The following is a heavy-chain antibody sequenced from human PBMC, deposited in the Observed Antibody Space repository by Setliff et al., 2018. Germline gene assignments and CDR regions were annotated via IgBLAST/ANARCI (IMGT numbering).Heavy chain of an antibody. J-gene: IGHJ6*03. CDR1: GFSLDSHT. D-gene: IGHD3-22*01. V-gene: IGHV3-33*07. Sequence: PGGSLRLSCTTSGFSLDSHTMLWVRQAPGKGLDWVTLIWHDGTTKIYADSVKGRFSMSXXXSRXXXXXXXXXXXXXXXXVYXCARSMFSGYLPLGGKYSMDVWGKGTMVTVSS. CDR3: ARSMFSGYLPLGGKYSMDV. CDR2: IWHDGTTK.